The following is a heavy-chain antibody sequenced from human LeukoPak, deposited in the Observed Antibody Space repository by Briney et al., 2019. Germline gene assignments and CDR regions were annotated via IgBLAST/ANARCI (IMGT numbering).Heavy chain of an antibody. Sequence: SETLSLTCTVSGGSISSSSYYWGWIRQPPGKGLEWIGSIYYSGSIYYNPSLKSRVTISVDTSKNQFSLKLSSVTAADTAVYYCARGIPGLREWFDPWGQGTLVTVSS. CDR1: GGSISSSSYY. D-gene: IGHD5-18*01. CDR2: IYYSGSI. CDR3: ARGIPGLREWFDP. V-gene: IGHV4-39*01. J-gene: IGHJ5*02.